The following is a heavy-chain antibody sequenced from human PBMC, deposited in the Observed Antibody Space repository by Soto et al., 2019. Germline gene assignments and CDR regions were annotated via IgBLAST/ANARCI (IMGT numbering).Heavy chain of an antibody. V-gene: IGHV2-70*01. J-gene: IGHJ4*02. CDR1: GFSLSTTGMC. CDR3: SRAVGGFTYGYPDY. D-gene: IGHD5-18*01. CDR2: IDWADDK. Sequence: ESGPTLVNPTQTLTLTCTFSGFSLSTTGMCVGWIRQPPGKALEWLALIDWADDKYYSTSLKTRLTISKDTSKNQVVLTMTNVEPVDTATYFCSRAVGGFTYGYPDYWGQGTLVTVSS.